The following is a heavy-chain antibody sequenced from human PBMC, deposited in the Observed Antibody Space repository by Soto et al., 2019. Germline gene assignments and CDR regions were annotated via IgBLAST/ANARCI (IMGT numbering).Heavy chain of an antibody. CDR2: IKEDGSEK. V-gene: IGHV3-7*01. CDR3: VTRAVAGTGYFDY. J-gene: IGHJ4*02. D-gene: IGHD6-19*01. CDR1: GFTFSIYW. Sequence: PGGSLRLSCAASGFTFSIYWMAWVRQAPGKGLEWVANIKEDGSEKNYVDSVKGRFSISRDNAKNSLYLQMNSLRAEDTAVYCCVTRAVAGTGYFDYWGQGALVTVSS.